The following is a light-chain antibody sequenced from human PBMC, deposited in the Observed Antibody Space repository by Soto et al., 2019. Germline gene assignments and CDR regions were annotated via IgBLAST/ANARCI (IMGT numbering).Light chain of an antibody. CDR2: EVT. CDR3: SSYTSSSTPFV. Sequence: QPALTQPASVSGSPGQSVTISCTGSSSDIGGFNYVSWYQQHPGKAPKLMIYEVTNRPSGVSNRFSGSKSGNTASLTISGLQADDEADYYCSSYTSSSTPFVFGTGTKLTVL. V-gene: IGLV2-14*01. CDR1: SSDIGGFNY. J-gene: IGLJ1*01.